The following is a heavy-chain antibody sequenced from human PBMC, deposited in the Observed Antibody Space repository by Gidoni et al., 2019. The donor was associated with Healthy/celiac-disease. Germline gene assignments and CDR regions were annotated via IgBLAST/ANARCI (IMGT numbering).Heavy chain of an antibody. CDR3: ARDAEDIVVVPAASSYYYYYMDV. Sequence: EVQLVESGEGLVQPGGSLRLSCAASGFTFSSYAMHWVRQAPGKGLEYVSAISSNGGSTYYADSVKGRFTISRDNSKNTLYLQMGSLRAEDMAVYYCARDAEDIVVVPAASSYYYYYMDVWGKGTTVTVSS. CDR1: GFTFSSYA. J-gene: IGHJ6*03. CDR2: ISSNGGST. D-gene: IGHD2-2*01. V-gene: IGHV3-64*02.